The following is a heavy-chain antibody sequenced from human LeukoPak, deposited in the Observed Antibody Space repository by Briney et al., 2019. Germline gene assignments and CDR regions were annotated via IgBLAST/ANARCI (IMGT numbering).Heavy chain of an antibody. CDR1: GYTFTIFD. CDR2: VNCDNENT. J-gene: IGHJ5*02. V-gene: IGHV1-8*03. Sequence: GASVNVSCKTSGYTFTIFDINWVRHTTGHGPEWMGWVNCDNENTRYARKFQGRVAIARDTSTRTVYLELNNLSSDDTAMYYCTRGPFLNGNAYNWFDPWGQGTLVTVSS. CDR3: TRGPFLNGNAYNWFDP. D-gene: IGHD1-20*01.